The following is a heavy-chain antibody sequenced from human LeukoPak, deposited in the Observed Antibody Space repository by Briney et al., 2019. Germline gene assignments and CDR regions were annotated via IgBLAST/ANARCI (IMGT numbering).Heavy chain of an antibody. V-gene: IGHV1-18*01. J-gene: IGHJ6*02. CDR3: ARDRRYDSSGYYYFYYYYGMDV. CDR2: ISAYNGNT. Sequence: ASVKVSCKASGYTFTSYGISWVRQAPGQGLEWMGWISAYNGNTNYAQKLQGRVTMTTDISTSTAYMELRSLRSDDTAVYYCARDRRYDSSGYYYFYYYYGMDVWGQGTTVTVSS. D-gene: IGHD3-22*01. CDR1: GYTFTSYG.